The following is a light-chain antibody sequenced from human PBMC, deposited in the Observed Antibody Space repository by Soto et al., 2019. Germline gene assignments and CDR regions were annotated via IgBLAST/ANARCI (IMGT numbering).Light chain of an antibody. CDR3: QQSYSRLVT. CDR2: AAS. CDR1: ENINSY. V-gene: IGKV1-39*01. J-gene: IGKJ1*01. Sequence: DIQMTQSPSSLSASVEDRVIITCRASENINSYLNWYQQKPGKAPKLLIYAASSLQSGVPSRFSGSRSETVFTLTINNLQPKDSATYYCQQSYSRLVTFGQGTKVEIK.